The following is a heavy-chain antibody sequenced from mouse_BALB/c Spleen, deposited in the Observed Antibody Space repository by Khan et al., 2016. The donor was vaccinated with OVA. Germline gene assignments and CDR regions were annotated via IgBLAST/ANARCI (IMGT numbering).Heavy chain of an antibody. J-gene: IGHJ1*01. CDR2: ISYSGST. V-gene: IGHV3-2*02. Sequence: EVELVESGPGLVKPSQSLSLTCTVTGYSITSDYAWNWIRQFPGNKLEWMGYISYSGSTNYNPSLKSRISITRDTSKNQFFLQLDSGTSEDTATCYYARRYYYRHWYFDGWGAGTTVTVSS. CDR3: ARRYYYRHWYFDG. CDR1: GYSITSDYA. D-gene: IGHD1-1*01.